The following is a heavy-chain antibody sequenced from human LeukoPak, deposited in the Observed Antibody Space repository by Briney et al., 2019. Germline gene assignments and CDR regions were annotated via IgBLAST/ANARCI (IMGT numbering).Heavy chain of an antibody. V-gene: IGHV3-7*01. CDR2: IKQDGSEK. CDR1: GFTFSSYW. J-gene: IGHJ4*02. D-gene: IGHD5-18*01. Sequence: PGGSLRLSCAASGFTFSSYWMSWVRQAPGKGLEWVANIKQDGSEKYYVDSVKGRFTISRDNAKNSLYLQMSSLRVEDTAVYYCARGRRGYSEEYWGQGTLVTVSS. CDR3: ARGRRGYSEEY.